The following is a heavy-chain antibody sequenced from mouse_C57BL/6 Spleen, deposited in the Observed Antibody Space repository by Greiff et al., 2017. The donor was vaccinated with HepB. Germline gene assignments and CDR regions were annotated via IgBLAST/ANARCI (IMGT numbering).Heavy chain of an antibody. J-gene: IGHJ2*01. CDR2: ISAGGSYT. D-gene: IGHD4-1*01. Sequence: EVMLVESGGGLVKPGGSLKLSCAASGFTFSSYAMSWVRQTPEKRLEWVATISAGGSYTYYPDNVKGRFTISRDNAKNNLYLQMSHLKSEDTAMYYCARDKLGDYFDYWGQGTTLTVSS. V-gene: IGHV5-4*01. CDR3: ARDKLGDYFDY. CDR1: GFTFSSYA.